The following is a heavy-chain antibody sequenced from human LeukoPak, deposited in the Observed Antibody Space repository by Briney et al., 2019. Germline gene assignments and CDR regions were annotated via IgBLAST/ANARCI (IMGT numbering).Heavy chain of an antibody. D-gene: IGHD6-6*01. CDR3: ARGGAARLHFQN. CDR1: GGSISSSTSC. J-gene: IGHJ1*01. CDR2: MYYSGST. V-gene: IGHV4-39*07. Sequence: PSETLSLTCTVSGGSISSSTSCWSWVRQPPGKGLEWIGCMYYSGSTYYGSSLKGRVTISLDTSKNQFSLNLNSVTAADTAVYYCARGGAARLHFQNWGQGTLVTVSS.